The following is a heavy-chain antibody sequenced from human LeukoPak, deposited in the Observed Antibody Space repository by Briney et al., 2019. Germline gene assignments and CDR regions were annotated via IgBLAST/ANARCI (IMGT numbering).Heavy chain of an antibody. J-gene: IGHJ4*02. D-gene: IGHD3-10*01. V-gene: IGHV4-38-2*01. Sequence: SETLSLTCAVSGYSISRGYYWALIRQPPGKGLEWIGTVYHAGSTYYNPSLDSRVTISVDTSKNEFSLNLKSVSAADTAVYYCARAGWIITSGIDYWGQGALVTVSS. CDR1: GYSISRGYY. CDR2: VYHAGST. CDR3: ARAGWIITSGIDY.